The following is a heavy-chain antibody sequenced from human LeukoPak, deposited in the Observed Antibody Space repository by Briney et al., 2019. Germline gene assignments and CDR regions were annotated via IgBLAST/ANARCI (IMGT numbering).Heavy chain of an antibody. Sequence: PGGSLRLSCAASGFSFRTYGMHWVRQAPGKGLEWVAFIRYNVLSKYYADSVKGRFTISRDDSKNTLDLQMNSLRAEDTAVYYCGKGNDAPSTSWAYYYMDVWGKGTTVTVSS. CDR2: IRYNVLSK. CDR1: GFSFRTYG. D-gene: IGHD1-1*01. CDR3: GKGNDAPSTSWAYYYMDV. J-gene: IGHJ6*03. V-gene: IGHV3-30*02.